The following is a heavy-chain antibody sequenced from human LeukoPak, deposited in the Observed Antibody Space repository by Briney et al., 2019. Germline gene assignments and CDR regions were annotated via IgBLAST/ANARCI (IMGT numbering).Heavy chain of an antibody. D-gene: IGHD2-21*01. CDR1: GFTFSSYG. Sequence: GGSLRLSCAASGFTFSSYGMHWVRQAPGKGLEWVAFIRYDGSNKYYADSVKGRFTISRDNSKNTLYLQMNSLRAEDTAVYYCAKDPDAYCGGDCSYYFDYWGQGTLVTVSS. V-gene: IGHV3-30*02. CDR3: AKDPDAYCGGDCSYYFDY. CDR2: IRYDGSNK. J-gene: IGHJ4*02.